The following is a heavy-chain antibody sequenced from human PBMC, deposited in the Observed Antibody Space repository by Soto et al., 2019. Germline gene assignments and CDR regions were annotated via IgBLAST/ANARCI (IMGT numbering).Heavy chain of an antibody. CDR2: ISWNSGSI. D-gene: IGHD3-3*01. J-gene: IGHJ4*02. CDR3: ARDREYTFWNGCYDH. CDR1: GFTFDDYA. V-gene: IGHV3-9*01. Sequence: GGSLRLSCAASGFTFDDYAMHWVRQAPGKGLEWVSGISWNSGSIGYADSVKGRFTISRDNAKNSLYLQLNSLRPEDTALYYCARDREYTFWNGCYDHWSQGTLVTVSS.